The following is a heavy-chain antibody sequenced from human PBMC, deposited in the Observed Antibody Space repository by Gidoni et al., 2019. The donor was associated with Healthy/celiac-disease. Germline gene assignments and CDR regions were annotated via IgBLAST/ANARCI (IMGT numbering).Heavy chain of an antibody. J-gene: IGHJ4*02. CDR1: GGSISSYY. Sequence: QVQLQESGPGLVKPSETLSLTCTVSGGSISSYYWSWIRQPPGKGLEWIGYIYYRGSTNYNPSLKSRVTISVDTSKNQFSLKLSSVTAADTAVYYCARCSGGSCFLLDYWGQGTLVTVSS. CDR3: ARCSGGSCFLLDY. V-gene: IGHV4-59*01. CDR2: IYYRGST. D-gene: IGHD2-15*01.